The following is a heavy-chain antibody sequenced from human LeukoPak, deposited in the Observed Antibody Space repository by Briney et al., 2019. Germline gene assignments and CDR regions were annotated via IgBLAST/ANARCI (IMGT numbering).Heavy chain of an antibody. Sequence: PSETLSLTCTVSGGSISSYYWSWIRQPPGKGLVWIGYIYYSGSTNYNPSLKSRVTISVDTSKNQFSLKLSSVTAAVTAVYYCARPARQWGSAPGAFDIWGQGTMVTVSS. CDR1: GGSISSYY. D-gene: IGHD3-16*01. V-gene: IGHV4-59*01. CDR3: ARPARQWGSAPGAFDI. J-gene: IGHJ3*02. CDR2: IYYSGST.